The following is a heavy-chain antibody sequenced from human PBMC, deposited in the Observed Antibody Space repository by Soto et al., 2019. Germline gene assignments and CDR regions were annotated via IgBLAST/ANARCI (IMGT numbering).Heavy chain of an antibody. CDR2: INKSGGSR. Sequence: VLLLESGGGLVPRGGSLRLSCEASGFTFNTFAMSWVRQAPGRGLEWVSRINKSGGSRYYSDSVRGRFTVSRDNSKNTLFLQINSLRDEDTAIYYCATYRKFFQIWGQGTKVTVSS. CDR3: ATYRKFFQI. V-gene: IGHV3-23*01. CDR1: GFTFNTFA. J-gene: IGHJ3*02.